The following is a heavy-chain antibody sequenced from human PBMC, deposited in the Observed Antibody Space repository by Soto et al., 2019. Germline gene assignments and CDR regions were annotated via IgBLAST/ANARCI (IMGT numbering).Heavy chain of an antibody. J-gene: IGHJ5*02. CDR3: ASETLGGAPDA. CDR2: IIPFFGTS. D-gene: IGHD2-15*01. V-gene: IGHV1-69*12. Sequence: QVQLVQSGAEVKKPGSSVKVSCTTSGGTFSNYAITWVRQAPGQGLEWMGGIIPFFGTSDYAQKFQGRVTITADESNTIGYMEMSSLRSDDTAVYCCASETLGGAPDAWGQGTLVTVSS. CDR1: GGTFSNYA.